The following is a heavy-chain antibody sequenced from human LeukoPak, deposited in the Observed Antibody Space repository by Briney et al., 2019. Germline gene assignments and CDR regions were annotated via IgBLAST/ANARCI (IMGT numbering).Heavy chain of an antibody. CDR1: GGSISSSSYY. Sequence: SETLSLTCTVSGGSISSSSYYWGWIRQPPGKGLEWIGSINYSGSTYYNPSLKSRVTIFVDTSKNQFSLNLSSVTAADTAVYYCARDAGRNSGYYGFDNWGQGTLVTVSS. CDR3: ARDAGRNSGYYGFDN. J-gene: IGHJ4*02. CDR2: INYSGST. V-gene: IGHV4-39*02. D-gene: IGHD3-22*01.